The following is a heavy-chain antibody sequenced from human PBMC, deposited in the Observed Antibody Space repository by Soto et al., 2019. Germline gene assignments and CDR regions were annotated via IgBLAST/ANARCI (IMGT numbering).Heavy chain of an antibody. CDR1: GYTFTSYA. Sequence: ASVKVSCKASGYTFTSYAMHWVRQAPGQRLEWMGWINAGNGNTYYNPSLKSRVTISVDTSRNQFSLKLSSVTAADTAVYYCARHPFASNWMRWFDSWGRGILVTVSS. D-gene: IGHD1-20*01. J-gene: IGHJ5*01. CDR3: ARHPFASNWMRWFDS. CDR2: INAGNGNT. V-gene: IGHV1-3*01.